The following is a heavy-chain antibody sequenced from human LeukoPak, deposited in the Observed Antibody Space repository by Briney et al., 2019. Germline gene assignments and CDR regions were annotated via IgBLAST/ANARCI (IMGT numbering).Heavy chain of an antibody. V-gene: IGHV1-69*06. J-gene: IGHJ5*02. D-gene: IGHD6-19*01. CDR3: AREIAVAGTRRFDP. CDR2: IIPIFGTA. Sequence: SVKVSCKASGGTFSSYAISWVRQAPGQGLEWMGGIIPIFGTANYAQKFQGRVTITADKSTSTAYMELSSLRSEDTAVYYCAREIAVAGTRRFDPWGQGTLVTVSS. CDR1: GGTFSSYA.